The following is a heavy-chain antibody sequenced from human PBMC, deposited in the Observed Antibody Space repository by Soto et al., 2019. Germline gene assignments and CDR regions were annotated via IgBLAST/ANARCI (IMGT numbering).Heavy chain of an antibody. Sequence: PGGSLRLSCAASGFTFSSYAMHWVRQAPGKGLEWVAVISYDGSNKYYADSVKGRFTISRDNSKNTLYLQMNSLRAEDTAVYYCAVDTAMAVERFDYWGQGTLVTVSS. D-gene: IGHD5-18*01. CDR3: AVDTAMAVERFDY. CDR2: ISYDGSNK. J-gene: IGHJ4*02. V-gene: IGHV3-30-3*01. CDR1: GFTFSSYA.